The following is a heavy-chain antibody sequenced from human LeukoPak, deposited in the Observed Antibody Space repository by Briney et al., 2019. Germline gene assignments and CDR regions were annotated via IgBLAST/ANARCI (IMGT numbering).Heavy chain of an antibody. CDR3: ARTRDSGGSDY. V-gene: IGHV4-59*01. CDR1: GGSISSYF. CDR2: IYYTGST. D-gene: IGHD1-26*01. J-gene: IGHJ4*02. Sequence: SETLSLTGTVSGGSISSYFWSWIRQPPGKGLEWIGYIYYTGSTNYNPSLKSRVTISVDSSKNQFSLRLSSVTAADTAVYYCARTRDSGGSDYWGQGTLVTVSS.